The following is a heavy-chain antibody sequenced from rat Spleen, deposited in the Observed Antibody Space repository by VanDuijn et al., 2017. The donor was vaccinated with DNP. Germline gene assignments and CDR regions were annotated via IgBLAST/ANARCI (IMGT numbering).Heavy chain of an antibody. CDR2: ISYDDSRT. V-gene: IGHV5-7*01. Sequence: EVQLVESGGGLVQTGRSLRLSCAASGFTFSDYAMAWVRQAPRKGLEWVATISYDDSRTYYRDSVKGRFTISRDNAKSTLYLQMDSLRSEDTATYYCARRNYGSYWGQGVMVTVSS. J-gene: IGHJ2*01. CDR1: GFTFSDYA. D-gene: IGHD1-3*01. CDR3: ARRNYGSY.